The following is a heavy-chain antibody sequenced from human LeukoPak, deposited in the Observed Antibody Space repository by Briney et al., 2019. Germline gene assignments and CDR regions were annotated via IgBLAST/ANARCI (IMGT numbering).Heavy chain of an antibody. CDR1: GYSFTSYW. Sequence: GESLQISCKGSGYSFTSYWIGWVRQLPGKGLEWMGIIYPGDSDTRYSPSFQGQVTISADKSISTAYLQWSSLKASDTAMYYCARQPRDIVVVPAAMYADYWGQGTLVTVSS. J-gene: IGHJ4*02. CDR2: IYPGDSDT. CDR3: ARQPRDIVVVPAAMYADY. D-gene: IGHD2-2*01. V-gene: IGHV5-51*01.